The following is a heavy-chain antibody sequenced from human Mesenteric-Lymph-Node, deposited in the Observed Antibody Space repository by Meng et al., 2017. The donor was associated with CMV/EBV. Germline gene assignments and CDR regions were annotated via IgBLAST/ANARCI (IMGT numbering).Heavy chain of an antibody. D-gene: IGHD2/OR15-2a*01. CDR3: ARDGGCNSASCYYYAMDV. J-gene: IGHJ6*02. V-gene: IGHV4-59*01. CDR1: GGSITGYY. CDR2: LYSSGST. Sequence: GSLRLSCTVSGGSITGYYWSWIRQPPGKGLEWIGYLYSSGSTNSNPSLKSRVTISVDTSKNQFSLKLSSVTAADTAVYYCARDGGCNSASCYYYAMDVWGQGTTVTVSS.